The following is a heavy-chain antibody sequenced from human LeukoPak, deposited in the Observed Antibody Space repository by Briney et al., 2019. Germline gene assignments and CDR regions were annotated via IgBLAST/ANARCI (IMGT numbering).Heavy chain of an antibody. Sequence: ASVKVSCKASGYTFTSYDINWVRQATGQGLEWMGWVNPNSGGTNFAQKFQGRVTMTSDTSMSTAYMEMSGLRSDDTAVYYCVRGLCTGTICYVFDYWGQGTLVTVSS. CDR2: VNPNSGGT. CDR3: VRGLCTGTICYVFDY. D-gene: IGHD2-2*01. CDR1: GYTFTSYD. J-gene: IGHJ4*02. V-gene: IGHV1-2*02.